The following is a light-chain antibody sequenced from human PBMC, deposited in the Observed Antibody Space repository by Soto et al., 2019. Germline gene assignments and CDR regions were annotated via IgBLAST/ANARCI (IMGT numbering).Light chain of an antibody. V-gene: IGLV2-14*01. CDR2: EVS. CDR3: SSYTTSSTPVL. J-gene: IGLJ2*01. Sequence: QSALTQPASVSGSPGQSITISCTGTSSDFGFYNYVSWYQHHPGKAPKLLIYEVSNRPSGVSYRFSGSKSGNTASLTISGLKAEDEAVYYCSSYTTSSTPVLFGGGTKLTVL. CDR1: SSDFGFYNY.